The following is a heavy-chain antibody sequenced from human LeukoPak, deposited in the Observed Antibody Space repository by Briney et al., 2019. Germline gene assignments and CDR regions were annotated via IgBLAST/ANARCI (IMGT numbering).Heavy chain of an antibody. CDR1: GGSISSGGYY. CDR3: ARGYDDWKIPHWFDP. CDR2: IYYSGST. Sequence: SETLPLTCTVSGGSISSGGYYWSWIRQHPGKGLEWIGYIYYSGSTYYNPSLKSRVTISVDTSKNQFSLKLSSVAAADTAVYYCARGYDDWKIPHWFDPWGQGTLVTVSS. D-gene: IGHD1-1*01. J-gene: IGHJ5*02. V-gene: IGHV4-31*03.